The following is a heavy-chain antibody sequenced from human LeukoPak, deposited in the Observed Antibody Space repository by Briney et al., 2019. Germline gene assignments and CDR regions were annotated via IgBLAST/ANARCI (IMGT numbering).Heavy chain of an antibody. CDR1: GFTFSSYE. Sequence: GGSLRLSCAASGFTFSSYEMNWVRQAPGKGLEWVSAISGSGGSTYYADSVKGRFTISRDNSKNTLYLQMNSLRAEDTAVYYCAKGRWFGEFHFDYWGQGTLVTVSS. CDR2: ISGSGGST. J-gene: IGHJ4*02. V-gene: IGHV3-23*01. CDR3: AKGRWFGEFHFDY. D-gene: IGHD3-10*01.